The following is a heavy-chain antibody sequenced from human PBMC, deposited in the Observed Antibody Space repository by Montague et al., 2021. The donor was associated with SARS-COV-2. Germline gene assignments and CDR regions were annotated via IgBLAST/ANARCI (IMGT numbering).Heavy chain of an antibody. CDR3: ARGPSDTYYYNGMDV. CDR1: GFSLSTSGMC. CDR2: IGWDGDK. Sequence: PALVKPTQTLTLTCTFSGFSLSTSGMCMTWIRQPPGKALEWLARIGWDGDKYYNTSLKSRLTISKDTSKNLVVLTMTNMDPVDTATYYCARGPSDTYYYNGMDVWGRGTTVTVSS. J-gene: IGHJ6*02. V-gene: IGHV2-70*11.